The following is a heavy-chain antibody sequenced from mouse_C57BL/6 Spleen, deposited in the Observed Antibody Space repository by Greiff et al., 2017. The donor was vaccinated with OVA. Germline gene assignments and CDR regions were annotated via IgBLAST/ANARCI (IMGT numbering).Heavy chain of an antibody. CDR2: IYPRSGHN. J-gene: IGHJ2*01. CDR3: ARTLYGSSYRYYFDY. D-gene: IGHD1-1*01. V-gene: IGHV1-81*01. Sequence: QVQLQQSGAELARPGASVKLSCKASGYTFTSYGISWVKQRTGQGLEWIGEIYPRSGHNYYNEKFKGKATHTADKSSSTAYMELRSLTSEDSAVYFCARTLYGSSYRYYFDYWGQGTTLTVSS. CDR1: GYTFTSYG.